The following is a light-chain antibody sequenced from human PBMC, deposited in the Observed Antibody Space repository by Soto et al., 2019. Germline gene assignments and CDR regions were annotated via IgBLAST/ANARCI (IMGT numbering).Light chain of an antibody. CDR1: QSVSSSY. Sequence: EIVLTQSPGTLSFSPGERATLSCRASQSVSSSYLAWYRQKPGQAPRLLISGASSRATGIPDRFSGSGSGTDFTLTISRLEPEDFAVYYCQLYGSSPPGTFGQGTRLEIK. CDR2: GAS. CDR3: QLYGSSPPGT. V-gene: IGKV3-20*01. J-gene: IGKJ5*01.